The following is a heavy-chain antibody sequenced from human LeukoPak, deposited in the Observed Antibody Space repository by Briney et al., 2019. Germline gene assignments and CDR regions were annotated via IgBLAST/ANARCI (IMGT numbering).Heavy chain of an antibody. CDR1: GGSISRYY. J-gene: IGHJ2*01. V-gene: IGHV4-59*08. Sequence: SETLSLTCTLSGGSISRYYWSWIPQPPGKGLEWIGYIYYSGSTNYNPSLKSRVTISVDTSNNQFSLKLSSVTAADTAVYYCARFGYYYDSSGSLFWYFDLWGRGTLVTVSS. D-gene: IGHD3-22*01. CDR3: ARFGYYYDSSGSLFWYFDL. CDR2: IYYSGST.